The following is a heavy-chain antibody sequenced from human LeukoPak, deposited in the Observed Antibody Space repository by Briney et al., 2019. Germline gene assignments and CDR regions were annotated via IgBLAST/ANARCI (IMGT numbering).Heavy chain of an antibody. D-gene: IGHD3-22*01. V-gene: IGHV3-23*01. CDR1: GFTFSNAW. Sequence: GGSLRLSCAASGFTFSNAWMSWVRQAPGKGLEWVSTISGSGGSTYYADSVKGRFTISRDNSKNTLYLQMNSLRAEDTAVYYCARDGYYDSSGPEAFDIWGQGTMVTVSS. CDR3: ARDGYYDSSGPEAFDI. J-gene: IGHJ3*02. CDR2: ISGSGGST.